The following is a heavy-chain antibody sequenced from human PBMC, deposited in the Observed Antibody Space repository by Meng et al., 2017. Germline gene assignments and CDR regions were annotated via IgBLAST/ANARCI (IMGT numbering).Heavy chain of an antibody. V-gene: IGHV1-2*06. D-gene: IGHD6-25*01. CDR2: INPKSGDT. CDR1: GYNFPDYY. Sequence: ASVKVSCKPSGYNFPDYYIHWVRRAPGQGPEWMGRINPKSGDTHYAQKFQARVTMTGDTSISPAYMELSGLRSDDTAMYYCARDEDISAAGKLFGDYWGKGTLVTVSS. J-gene: IGHJ4*02. CDR3: ARDEDISAAGKLFGDY.